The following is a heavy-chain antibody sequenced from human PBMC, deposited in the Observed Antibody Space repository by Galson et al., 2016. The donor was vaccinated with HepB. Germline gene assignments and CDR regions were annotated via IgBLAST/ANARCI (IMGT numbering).Heavy chain of an antibody. CDR3: ARAEANWDGGGDNWFDP. Sequence: CAISGDSVSSGSAAWNWIRQSPSRGLEWLGRTYYRSKWYNAYALSVKSRITMNADTSKNQFSLQLNSVTPEDTALYFCARAEANWDGGGDNWFDPWGQGTLVTVSS. D-gene: IGHD7-27*01. CDR2: TYYRSKWYN. V-gene: IGHV6-1*01. CDR1: GDSVSSGSAA. J-gene: IGHJ5*02.